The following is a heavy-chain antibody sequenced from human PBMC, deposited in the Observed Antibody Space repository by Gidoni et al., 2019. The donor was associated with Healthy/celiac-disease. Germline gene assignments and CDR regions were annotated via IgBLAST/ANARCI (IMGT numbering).Heavy chain of an antibody. D-gene: IGHD2-21*02. J-gene: IGHJ3*02. Sequence: QLQLQESGPGLVKPSETLSLTCTVSVGSISSSSYYWGWIRQPPGKGLEWIGSIYYSGSTYYNPSLKSRVTISVDTSKNQFSLKLSSVTAADTAVYYCARKVTYCGGDCYSAAFDIWGQGTMVTVSS. CDR3: ARKVTYCGGDCYSAAFDI. CDR1: VGSISSSSYY. CDR2: IYYSGST. V-gene: IGHV4-39*01.